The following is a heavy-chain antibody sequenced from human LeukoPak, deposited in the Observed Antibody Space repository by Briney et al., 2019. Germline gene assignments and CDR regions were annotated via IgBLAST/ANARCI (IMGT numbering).Heavy chain of an antibody. J-gene: IGHJ6*02. Sequence: GGSLRLSCAASGFTFSSYAMSWVRQAPGKGLEWVSAISGSGGSTYYADSVKGRFTISRDNSKNTLYLQMNSLRAEDTAVYYCAKDPYDFWSGYYPYYYYYGMDVWGQGTTVTVSS. CDR2: ISGSGGST. D-gene: IGHD3-3*01. CDR3: AKDPYDFWSGYYPYYYYYGMDV. CDR1: GFTFSSYA. V-gene: IGHV3-23*01.